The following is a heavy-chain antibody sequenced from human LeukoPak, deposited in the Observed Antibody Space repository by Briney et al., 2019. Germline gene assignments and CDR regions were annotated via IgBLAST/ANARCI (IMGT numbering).Heavy chain of an antibody. D-gene: IGHD3-22*01. CDR1: GYTFTSYY. Sequence: ASVKVSCKASGYTFTSYYMHWVRQAPGQGLEWMGIINPSGGSTSYAQKFQGRVTMTRDTSTSTVYMELSSLRSEDTTVYYCARGSLIVVVITSPFDYWGQGTLVTVSS. V-gene: IGHV1-46*01. J-gene: IGHJ4*02. CDR3: ARGSLIVVVITSPFDY. CDR2: INPSGGST.